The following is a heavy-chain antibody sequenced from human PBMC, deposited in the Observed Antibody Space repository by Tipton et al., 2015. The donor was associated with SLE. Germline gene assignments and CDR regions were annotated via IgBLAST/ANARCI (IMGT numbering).Heavy chain of an antibody. CDR3: ARHPGASFDF. CDR1: GASISSGTYY. Sequence: TLSLTCTVSGASISSGTYYWSWIRQHPGKGLEWIGYIHDSGNTFYNPSLRSRVAISQNTSKNQFSLRLTSVTAADTAVYYCARHPGASFDFWGQGILVTVSS. CDR2: IHDSGNT. V-gene: IGHV4-31*03. J-gene: IGHJ4*02.